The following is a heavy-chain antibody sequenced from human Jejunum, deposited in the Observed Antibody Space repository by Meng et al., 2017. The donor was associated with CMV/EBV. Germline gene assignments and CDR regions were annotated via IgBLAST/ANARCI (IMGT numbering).Heavy chain of an antibody. CDR2: ISFAGSTT. V-gene: IGHV3-30-3*01. CDR1: GFTFSSFA. CDR3: ARGRLTGYFDY. J-gene: IGHJ4*02. D-gene: IGHD2-8*01. Sequence: CAASGFTFSSFALHWVRQAPGKGLEWVAVISFAGSTTYYADSVKGRFTISRDNSKYTLYLQMNSPTAEDTAVYYCARGRLTGYFDYWGQGTLVTVSS.